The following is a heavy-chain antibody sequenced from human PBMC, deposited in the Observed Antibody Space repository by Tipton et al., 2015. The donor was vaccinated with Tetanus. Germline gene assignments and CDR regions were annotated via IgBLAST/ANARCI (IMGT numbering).Heavy chain of an antibody. D-gene: IGHD7-27*01. J-gene: IGHJ2*01. Sequence: VQLVQSGADVKKPGESLKISCQGSGYNFSHHSIGWVRQMPGKGLEWMGIIFPGGSAVRYSPTFEGQVTISADKLTTTAYLQWSSLKASDTAMYYCARRLGPYTGDHFWHFDLWGRGTLVTVSS. V-gene: IGHV5-51*01. CDR1: GYNFSHHS. CDR3: ARRLGPYTGDHFWHFDL. CDR2: IFPGGSAV.